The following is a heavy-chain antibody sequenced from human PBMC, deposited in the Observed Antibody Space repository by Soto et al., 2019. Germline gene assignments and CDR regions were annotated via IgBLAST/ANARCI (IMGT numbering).Heavy chain of an antibody. J-gene: IGHJ3*02. V-gene: IGHV6-1*01. D-gene: IGHD6-13*01. CDR2: TYYRSKWYN. CDR3: ARDRTSRIAAAGWGKDAFDI. CDR1: GDSVSSNSAA. Sequence: SQTLSLTCAISGDSVSSNSAAWNWIRQSPSRDLEWLGRTYYRSKWYNDYAVSVKSRITINPDTSKNQFSLQLNSVTPEDTAVYYCARDRTSRIAAAGWGKDAFDIWGQGTMVTVSS.